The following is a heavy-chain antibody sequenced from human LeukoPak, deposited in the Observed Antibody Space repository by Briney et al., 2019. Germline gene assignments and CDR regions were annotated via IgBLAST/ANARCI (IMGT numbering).Heavy chain of an antibody. V-gene: IGHV3-66*01. J-gene: IGHJ4*02. CDR1: GFSVSRNY. CDR2: IYSGGST. CDR3: ARKTDHQTGGDY. D-gene: IGHD1-1*01. Sequence: PGGSLILSCAASGFSVSRNYMTWVRQAPGEGLEWVSLIYSGGSTSYADSVKGRFAISRDNSKNTLYLQMNSLRAEDTAVYYCARKTDHQTGGDYWGQGTLVTVSS.